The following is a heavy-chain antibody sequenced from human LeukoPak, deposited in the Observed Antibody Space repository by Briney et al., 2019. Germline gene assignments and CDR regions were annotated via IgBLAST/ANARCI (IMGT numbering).Heavy chain of an antibody. D-gene: IGHD1-20*01. CDR2: IIPILGIA. V-gene: IGHV1-69*04. Sequence: SVKVSCKASGGTFSSYAISWVRQAPGQGLEWMGRIIPILGIANYAQKFQGRVTITADKSTSTAYMELSSLRSEDTAVYYCAGDPPYNWNYYYYYGMDVWGQGTTVTVSS. CDR3: AGDPPYNWNYYYYYGMDV. J-gene: IGHJ6*02. CDR1: GGTFSSYA.